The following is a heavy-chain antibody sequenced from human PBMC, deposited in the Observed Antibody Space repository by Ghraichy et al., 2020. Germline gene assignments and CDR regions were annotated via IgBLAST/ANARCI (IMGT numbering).Heavy chain of an antibody. CDR2: IYHSGST. Sequence: SQTLSLTCTVSGGSISSGGYSWSWIRQPPGKGLEWIGYIYHSGSTYYNPSLKSRVTISVDRSKNQFSLKLSSVTAADTAVYYCARGSQDAFDIWGQGTMVTVSS. V-gene: IGHV4-30-2*01. J-gene: IGHJ3*02. CDR3: ARGSQDAFDI. CDR1: GGSISSGGYS.